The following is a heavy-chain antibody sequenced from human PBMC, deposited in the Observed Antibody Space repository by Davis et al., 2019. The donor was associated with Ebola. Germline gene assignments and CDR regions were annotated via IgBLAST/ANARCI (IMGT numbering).Heavy chain of an antibody. CDR2: IYYSGST. J-gene: IGHJ6*02. CDR3: ARDCSLMSSGCRYGDYPFTNYYYGMDV. CDR1: GGSISSYY. Sequence: PSETLSLTCTAPGGSISSYYWSWIRQPPGKGLEWIGYIYYSGSTNYNPSLKSRVTISVDTSKNQFSLKLSSVTAADTAVYYCARDCSLMSSGCRYGDYPFTNYYYGMDVWGQGTTVTVSS. V-gene: IGHV4-59*01. D-gene: IGHD4-17*01.